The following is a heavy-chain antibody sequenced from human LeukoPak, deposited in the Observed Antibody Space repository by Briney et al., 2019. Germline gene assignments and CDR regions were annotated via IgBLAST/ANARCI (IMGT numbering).Heavy chain of an antibody. CDR1: GFSFSSYA. Sequence: GGSLRLSCEASGFSFSSYAMSWVRQVPGQGLEWVASILSNGGSAEGAHYAHFVKGLFTIATDNTKNISDLQMNIQKMAYTAVYYCAKHPTAPVYYHYYYMDVWGNGTTVTVSS. CDR3: AKHPTAPVYYHYYYMDV. J-gene: IGHJ6*03. CDR2: NGGSAEGA. V-gene: IGHV3-23*01. D-gene: IGHD2-21*02.